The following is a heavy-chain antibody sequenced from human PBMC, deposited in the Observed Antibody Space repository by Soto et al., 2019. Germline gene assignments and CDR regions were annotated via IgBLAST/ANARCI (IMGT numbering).Heavy chain of an antibody. CDR1: GFTVSNNY. CDR2: IYSGGST. CDR3: GRDVGV. V-gene: IGHV3-66*01. J-gene: IGHJ6*04. Sequence: EVQLVESGGGLVQPGGSLRLSCAASGFTVSNNYMSWVRQAPGKGLEWVAVIYSGGSTYYADSVKGIFTMSRDNSKKTLYLQMHSLGAEDTAVYYCGRDVGVWGRGTTVTVSS.